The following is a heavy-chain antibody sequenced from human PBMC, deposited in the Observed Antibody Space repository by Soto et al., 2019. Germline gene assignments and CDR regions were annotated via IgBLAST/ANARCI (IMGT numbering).Heavy chain of an antibody. V-gene: IGHV2-5*02. J-gene: IGHJ4*02. CDR1: GFSLNTDGVG. CDR3: AHSGKWGIRGVIKPWGY. D-gene: IGHD3-10*01. Sequence: QITLKESGPALVKPTQTLTLTCTFSGFSLNTDGVGVGWIRQPPGKALEWLAVIYWDDDKRYNPSLKSRLSVDKGTSENQVVLRMTNMDPVDTATYYCAHSGKWGIRGVIKPWGYWGQGTLVAVSS. CDR2: IYWDDDK.